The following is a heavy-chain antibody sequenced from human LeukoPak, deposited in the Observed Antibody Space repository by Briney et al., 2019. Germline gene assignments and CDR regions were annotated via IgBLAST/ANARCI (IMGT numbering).Heavy chain of an antibody. Sequence: SVKVSCKASGFTFTSSAVQWVRQARGQRLEWIGWIVVGSGNTNYAQKFQERVTITRDMSTSTAYMELSSLRSEDTAVYYCAAVPAAAATDYYFDYWGQGTLVTVSS. V-gene: IGHV1-58*01. CDR1: GFTFTSSA. CDR2: IVVGSGNT. J-gene: IGHJ4*02. CDR3: AAVPAAAATDYYFDY. D-gene: IGHD6-13*01.